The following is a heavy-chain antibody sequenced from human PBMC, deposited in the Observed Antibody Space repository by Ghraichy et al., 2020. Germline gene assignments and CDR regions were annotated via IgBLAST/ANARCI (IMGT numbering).Heavy chain of an antibody. CDR3: ARDLSVDTAMFWGDSGVGDYYYGMDV. J-gene: IGHJ6*02. CDR2: ISSSSSYI. CDR1: GFTFSSYS. V-gene: IGHV3-21*01. D-gene: IGHD5-18*01. Sequence: GGSLRLSCAASGFTFSSYSMNWVRQAPGKGLEWVSSISSSSSYIYYADSVKGRFTISRDNAKNSLYLQMNSLRAEDTAVYYCARDLSVDTAMFWGDSGVGDYYYGMDVWGQGTTVTVSS.